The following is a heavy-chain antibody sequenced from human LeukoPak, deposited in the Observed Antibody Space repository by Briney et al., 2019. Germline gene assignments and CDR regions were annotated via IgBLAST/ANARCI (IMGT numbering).Heavy chain of an antibody. J-gene: IGHJ6*02. V-gene: IGHV1-8*01. Sequence: ASVKVSCKASGYTFASYDINWVRQATGQGLEWMGWMNPNNGNTGYAQKFQGRVTMTRSTSISTAYMELSSLRSEDTAVYYCARLASSSWPLYYYYGMDVWGQGTTVTVSS. CDR3: ARLASSSWPLYYYYGMDV. CDR2: MNPNNGNT. D-gene: IGHD6-13*01. CDR1: GYTFASYD.